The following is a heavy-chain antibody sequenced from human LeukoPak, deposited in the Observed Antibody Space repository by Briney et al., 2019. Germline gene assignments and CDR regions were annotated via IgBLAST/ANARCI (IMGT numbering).Heavy chain of an antibody. J-gene: IGHJ4*02. CDR3: ALLWFGELETPNFDY. D-gene: IGHD3-10*01. CDR1: GGSFSGYY. V-gene: IGHV4-34*01. CDR2: INHSGST. Sequence: SETLSLTCAVYGGSFSGYYWSWIRQPPGKGLEWIGVINHSGSTNYNPSLKSRVTISVDTSKNQFSLKLSSVTAADTAVYYCALLWFGELETPNFDYWGQGTLVTVSS.